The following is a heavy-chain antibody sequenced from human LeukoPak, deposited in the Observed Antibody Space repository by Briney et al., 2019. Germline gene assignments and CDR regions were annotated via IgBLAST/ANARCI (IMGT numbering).Heavy chain of an antibody. CDR3: ARETLVGATGVNAFDI. Sequence: SETLSLTCAVSGGSISSGGYSWSWIRQPPGKGLEWIGYIYHSGSTYYNPSLKSRVTISVDRSKNQFSLKLSSVTAADTAVYYCARETLVGATGVNAFDIWGQGTMVTVSS. CDR1: GGSISSGGYS. J-gene: IGHJ3*02. CDR2: IYHSGST. V-gene: IGHV4-30-2*01. D-gene: IGHD1-26*01.